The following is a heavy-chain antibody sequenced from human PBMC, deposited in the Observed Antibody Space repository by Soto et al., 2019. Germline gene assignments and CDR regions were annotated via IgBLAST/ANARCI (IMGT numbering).Heavy chain of an antibody. J-gene: IGHJ5*02. Sequence: QITLKESGPTLVKPTQTLTLTCTFSGFSLSTSGVGVGWIRQPPGKALEWLALIYWDDDKRYSPSLKSRLTITKDTSKNPXXLXMXXMDPVDTATYYWAHSGSGGGLRFLEWLSRRGWFDPWGQGTLVTVSS. CDR3: AHSGSGGGLRFLEWLSRRGWFDP. D-gene: IGHD3-3*01. CDR2: IYWDDDK. CDR1: GFSLSTSGVG. V-gene: IGHV2-5*02.